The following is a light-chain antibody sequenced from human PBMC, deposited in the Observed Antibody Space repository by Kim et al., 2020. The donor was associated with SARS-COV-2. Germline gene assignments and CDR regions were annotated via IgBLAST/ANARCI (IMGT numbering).Light chain of an antibody. CDR3: QHYSRFPYT. CDR2: LAS. CDR1: ENIGTW. J-gene: IGKJ2*01. V-gene: IGKV1-5*03. Sequence: SASVGARVTSTCRASENIGTWLAWYQQKPGRAPSLLIYLASTLESGVPSRFSGTGSGTEFSLSITSLQPDDFATYYCQHYSRFPYTFGQGTKLEI.